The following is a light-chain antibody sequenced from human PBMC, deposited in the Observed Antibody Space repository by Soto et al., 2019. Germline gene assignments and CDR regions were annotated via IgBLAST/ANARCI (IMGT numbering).Light chain of an antibody. Sequence: EIVVTQSPDSLAVSLGERATINFKSSQSVSSYLAWYQQKPGQAPRLLIYDASNRATGIPARFSGSGSGTDFTLTISSLEPEDFAVYYCQQRSNWPRGAFGQGTRLEI. CDR2: DAS. CDR1: QSVSSY. J-gene: IGKJ5*01. CDR3: QQRSNWPRGA. V-gene: IGKV3-11*01.